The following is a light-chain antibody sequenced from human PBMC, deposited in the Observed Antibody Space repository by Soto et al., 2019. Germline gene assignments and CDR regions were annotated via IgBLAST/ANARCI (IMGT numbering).Light chain of an antibody. CDR1: QSIDSW. CDR3: QQYNSYPLT. CDR2: KAS. J-gene: IGKJ4*01. Sequence: IQVTQSPSTMSASVGDRVTITCRASQSIDSWLAWYQQKPGKAPKFLMYKASNLESGVPSRFSGSGSETEFTLTISSLQPDDFATYYCQQYNSYPLTFGGGTKVDIK. V-gene: IGKV1-5*03.